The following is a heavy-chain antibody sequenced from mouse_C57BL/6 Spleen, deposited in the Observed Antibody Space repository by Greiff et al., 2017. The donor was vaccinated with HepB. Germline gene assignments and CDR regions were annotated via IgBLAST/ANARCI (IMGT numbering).Heavy chain of an antibody. CDR3: VRDPDGYYGGYFDY. J-gene: IGHJ2*01. V-gene: IGHV10-3*01. CDR1: GFTFNTYA. Sequence: VQLKESGGGLVQPKGSLKLSCAASGFTFNTYALHWVRQAPGKGLEWVARIRSKSSNYATYYADSVKDRFTISRDDSQSMLYLQMNNLKTEDTAMYYCVRDPDGYYGGYFDYWGQGTTLTVSS. D-gene: IGHD2-3*01. CDR2: IRSKSSNYAT.